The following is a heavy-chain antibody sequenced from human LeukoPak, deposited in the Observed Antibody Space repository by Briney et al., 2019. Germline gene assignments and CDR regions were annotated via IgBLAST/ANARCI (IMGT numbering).Heavy chain of an antibody. J-gene: IGHJ1*01. V-gene: IGHV4-4*07. CDR2: IYTSGRT. CDR3: ATSATGDSTGYYYFHFHH. CDR1: GGSISSDY. D-gene: IGHD3-22*01. Sequence: SETLSLTCSVSGGSISSDYWSWIRQPARKGLEWIGRIYTSGRTDYNPSLKSRVTMSVETSKNQFSLKLTSVTAADTAVYYCATSATGDSTGYYYFHFHHWGQGTLVTVSS.